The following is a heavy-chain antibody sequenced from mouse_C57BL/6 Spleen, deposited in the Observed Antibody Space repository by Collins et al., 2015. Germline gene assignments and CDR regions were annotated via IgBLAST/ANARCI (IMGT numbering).Heavy chain of an antibody. Sequence: QVTLKESGPGILQPSQTLSLTCSFSGFSLSTFGMGVGWIRQPSGKGLEWLAHIWWDDDKFYNPALKSRLTISKDTSKNQVFLKITSVDTADTATYYCARGRYDGPTGNYYAMDYWGQGTSVTVSS. CDR1: GFSLSTFGMG. CDR2: IWWDDDK. J-gene: IGHJ4*01. V-gene: IGHV8-8*01. D-gene: IGHD2-3*01. CDR3: ARGRYDGPTGNYYAMDY.